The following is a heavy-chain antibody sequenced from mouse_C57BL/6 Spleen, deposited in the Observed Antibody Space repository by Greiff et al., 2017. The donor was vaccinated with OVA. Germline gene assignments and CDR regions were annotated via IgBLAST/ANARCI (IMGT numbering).Heavy chain of an antibody. J-gene: IGHJ1*03. CDR3: AREGGGV. CDR1: GYTFTSYG. V-gene: IGHV1-81*01. Sequence: VKLMESGAELARPGASVKLSCKASGYTFTSYGISWVKQRTGQGLEWIGEIYPRSGNTYYNEKFKGKATLTADKSSSTAYMELRSLTSEDSAVYFCAREGGGVWGTGTTVTVSS. CDR2: IYPRSGNT.